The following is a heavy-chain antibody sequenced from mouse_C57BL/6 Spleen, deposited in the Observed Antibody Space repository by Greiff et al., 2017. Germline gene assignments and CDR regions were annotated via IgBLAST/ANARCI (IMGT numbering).Heavy chain of an antibody. CDR3: ARWEGRPGAMDY. V-gene: IGHV1-80*01. J-gene: IGHJ4*01. Sequence: VKLMESGAELVKPGASVKISCKASGYAFSSYWMNWVKQRPGKGLEWIGQIYPGDGDTNYNGKFKGKATLTADKSSSTAYMQLSSLTSEDSAVYFCARWEGRPGAMDYWGQGTSVTVSS. D-gene: IGHD3-3*01. CDR1: GYAFSSYW. CDR2: IYPGDGDT.